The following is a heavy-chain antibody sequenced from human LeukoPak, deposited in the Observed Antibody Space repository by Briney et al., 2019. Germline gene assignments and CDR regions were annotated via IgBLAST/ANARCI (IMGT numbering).Heavy chain of an antibody. CDR3: ARNWGLDY. CDR1: GFTFSIYA. Sequence: GGSLRLSCAASGFTFSIYAMSWVRQAPGKGLEWVSVISGSDGSTYYADSVKGRFTISRDNSKNTLFLQMSSLRAEDTAVYYCARNWGLDYWGQGTLVTVSS. V-gene: IGHV3-23*01. J-gene: IGHJ4*02. D-gene: IGHD7-27*01. CDR2: ISGSDGST.